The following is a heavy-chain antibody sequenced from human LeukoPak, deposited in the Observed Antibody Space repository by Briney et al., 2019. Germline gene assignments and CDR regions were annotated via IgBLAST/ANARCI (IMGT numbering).Heavy chain of an antibody. CDR2: IYSGGAT. J-gene: IGHJ4*02. Sequence: PGGSPRLSCAASGFTVSRNYMTWVRQAPGKGLEWVSVIYSGGATYYADSVKGRFTISRDNSKNTLYLQMNSLRAEDTAVYYCARTSGYPYNFDNWGQGTLVTVSS. CDR3: ARTSGYPYNFDN. V-gene: IGHV3-53*01. CDR1: GFTVSRNY. D-gene: IGHD3-22*01.